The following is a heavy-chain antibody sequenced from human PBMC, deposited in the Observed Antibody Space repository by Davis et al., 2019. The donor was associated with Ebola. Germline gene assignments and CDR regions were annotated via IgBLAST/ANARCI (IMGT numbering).Heavy chain of an antibody. CDR1: GYSISSGYY. J-gene: IGHJ4*02. Sequence: SETLSLTCTVSGYSISSGYYWGWIRQPPGKGLEWIGSIYHSGSTYYNPSLKSRVTISVDTSKNQFSLKLSSVTAADTAVYYCAREERYYYDSSGYYAPYYFDYWGQGTLVIVSS. CDR2: IYHSGST. D-gene: IGHD3-22*01. V-gene: IGHV4-38-2*02. CDR3: AREERYYYDSSGYYAPYYFDY.